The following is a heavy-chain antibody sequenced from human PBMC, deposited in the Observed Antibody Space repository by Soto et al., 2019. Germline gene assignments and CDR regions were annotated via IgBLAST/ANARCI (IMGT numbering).Heavy chain of an antibody. D-gene: IGHD5-18*01. CDR1: GGSINSYY. CDR2: IYYSGST. Sequence: PSETLSLTCTVSGGSINSYYWSWIRQPPGRGLEWIGYIYYSGSTNYNPSLKSRVTISVDTSKNQFSLKLSSVTAADTAVYYCARHLDTAMALFDYWGQGTLVTVSS. CDR3: ARHLDTAMALFDY. J-gene: IGHJ4*02. V-gene: IGHV4-59*08.